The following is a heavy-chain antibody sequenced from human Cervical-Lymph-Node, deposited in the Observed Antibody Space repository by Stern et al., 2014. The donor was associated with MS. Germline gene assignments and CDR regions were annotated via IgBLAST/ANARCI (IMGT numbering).Heavy chain of an antibody. CDR3: ARGELEEGLVRGMDV. D-gene: IGHD1-26*01. CDR2: VIHIFGTA. V-gene: IGHV1-69*05. Sequence: QVQLVESGAEVKKPGSSVKVSCKASGGTLSSYAINWVRQAPGQGLERMGRVIHIFGTANHAHTFPGRVTITTDKSTHTTYPELSSLRSEDTAVYYCARGELEEGLVRGMDVWGQGTTVTVSS. CDR1: GGTLSSYA. J-gene: IGHJ6*02.